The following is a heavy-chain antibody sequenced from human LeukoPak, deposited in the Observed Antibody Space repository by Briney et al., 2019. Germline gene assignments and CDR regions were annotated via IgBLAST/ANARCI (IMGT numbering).Heavy chain of an antibody. J-gene: IGHJ4*02. D-gene: IGHD3-22*01. V-gene: IGHV3-7*01. CDR1: GFTFSGYW. CDR2: INQDGSII. CDR3: ATSDDSSGSD. Sequence: GGSLRLSCAASGFTFSGYWMSWVRQAPGKGLERVANINQDGSIIHYVDSAKGRFTISRDNAKNSLYLQMNYLRAEDTALYYCATSDDSSGSDWGQGTLVTVSS.